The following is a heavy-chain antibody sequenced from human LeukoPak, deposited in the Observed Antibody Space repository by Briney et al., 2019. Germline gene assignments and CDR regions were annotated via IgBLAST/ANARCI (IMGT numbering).Heavy chain of an antibody. CDR2: IIPIFGTA. J-gene: IGHJ6*02. CDR3: ARDRWQLAPHYGMDV. D-gene: IGHD6-6*01. V-gene: IGHV1-69*06. Sequence: ASVKVSSKASGGTFSSYAISWVRQAPGQGLEWMGGIIPIFGTANYAQKFQGRVTITADKSTSTAYMELSSLRSDDTAVYYCARDRWQLAPHYGMDVWGQGTTVTVSS. CDR1: GGTFSSYA.